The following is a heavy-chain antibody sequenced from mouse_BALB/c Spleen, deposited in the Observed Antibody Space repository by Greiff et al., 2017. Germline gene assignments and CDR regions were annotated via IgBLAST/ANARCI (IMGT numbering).Heavy chain of an antibody. CDR2: IYPGDGDT. CDR1: GYAFSSYW. CDR3: ARRVLRYYAMDY. Sequence: VQLQESGAELVRPGSSVKISCKASGYAFSSYWMNWVKQRPGQGLEWIGQIYPGDGDTNYNGKFKGKATLTADKSSSTAYMQLSSLTSEDSAVYFCARRVLRYYAMDYWGQGTSVTVSS. J-gene: IGHJ4*01. D-gene: IGHD1-1*01. V-gene: IGHV1-80*01.